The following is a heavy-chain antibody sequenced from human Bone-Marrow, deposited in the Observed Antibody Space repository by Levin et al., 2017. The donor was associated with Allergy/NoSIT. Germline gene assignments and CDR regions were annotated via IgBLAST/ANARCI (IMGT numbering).Heavy chain of an antibody. CDR3: GEGTGGGYDF. CDR2: ISDNGVET. V-gene: IGHV3-23*01. D-gene: IGHD2-8*02. Sequence: SCTASGFTFSSYAMTWVRQAPGKGLEWVSTISDNGVETYYADSVKGRFTISRDNSRNTLYLQMYSLRDDDTAVYYCGEGTGGGYDFGGQGSLVTVSS. CDR1: GFTFSSYA. J-gene: IGHJ4*02.